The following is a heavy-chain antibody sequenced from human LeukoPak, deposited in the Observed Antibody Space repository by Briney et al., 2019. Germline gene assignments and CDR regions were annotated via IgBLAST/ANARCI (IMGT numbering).Heavy chain of an antibody. J-gene: IGHJ3*01. CDR2: FIPILGTA. CDR1: GATFSDYA. D-gene: IGHD3-3*01. Sequence: ASVKVSCKASGATFSDYALNWVRQAPGQGLEWMGVFIPILGTANSTQKFQGRVTITADISTNTVYMELSSLRSEDAAVYFCAGIPVFGVVLHQEPVWGQGTMVTVSS. CDR3: AGIPVFGVVLHQEPV. V-gene: IGHV1-69*10.